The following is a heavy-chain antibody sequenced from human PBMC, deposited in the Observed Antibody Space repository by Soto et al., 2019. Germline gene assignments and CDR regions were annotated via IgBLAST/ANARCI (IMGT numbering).Heavy chain of an antibody. J-gene: IGHJ4*02. CDR2: IYYSGST. V-gene: IGHV4-59*01. CDR3: ARVGRFWSGYYMSGYFDY. Sequence: SETLSLTCTVSGDSISSYYWSWIRQPPGKGLEWIGYIYYSGSTNYNPSLKSRVTISVDTSKNQFSLKLSSVTAADTAVYYCARVGRFWSGYYMSGYFDYWGQGTLVTVSS. D-gene: IGHD3-3*01. CDR1: GDSISSYY.